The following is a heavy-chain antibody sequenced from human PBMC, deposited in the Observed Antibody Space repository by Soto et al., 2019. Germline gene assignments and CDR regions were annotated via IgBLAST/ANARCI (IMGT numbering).Heavy chain of an antibody. J-gene: IGHJ4*02. CDR3: AKVIPPGYSSSWYLGPLDY. Sequence: GGSLRLSCPASGFTFGSYAMSWVRQAPGKGLEWVSAISGSGGSTYYADSVKGRFTISRDNSKNTLYLQMNSLRAEDTAVYYCAKVIPPGYSSSWYLGPLDYWGQGTLVTVSS. D-gene: IGHD6-13*01. CDR1: GFTFGSYA. V-gene: IGHV3-23*01. CDR2: ISGSGGST.